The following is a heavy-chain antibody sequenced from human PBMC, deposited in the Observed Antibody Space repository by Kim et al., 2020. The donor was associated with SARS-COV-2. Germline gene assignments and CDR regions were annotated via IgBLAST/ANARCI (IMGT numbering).Heavy chain of an antibody. D-gene: IGHD3-22*01. J-gene: IGHJ4*02. CDR3: ARDTRRGGYYSGVDY. Sequence: DSVKGRFTISRDNSKNTLYLQMNSLRAEDTAVYYCARDTRRGGYYSGVDYWGQGTLVTVSS. V-gene: IGHV3-30*01.